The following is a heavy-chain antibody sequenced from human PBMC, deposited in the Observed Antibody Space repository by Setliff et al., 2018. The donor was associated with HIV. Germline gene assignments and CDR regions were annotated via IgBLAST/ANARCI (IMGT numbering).Heavy chain of an antibody. CDR2: IDHSGST. J-gene: IGHJ5*02. Sequence: SETLSLTCAVSGDSVSSSNWWNWVRQPPGKGLEWIGEIDHSGSTNYNPSLKSRVTISVDKSKNQFSLKLSFVTAADTAVYYCATTYNWNYLGWFDPWGQGTLVT. CDR1: GDSVSSSNW. V-gene: IGHV4-4*02. CDR3: ATTYNWNYLGWFDP. D-gene: IGHD1-7*01.